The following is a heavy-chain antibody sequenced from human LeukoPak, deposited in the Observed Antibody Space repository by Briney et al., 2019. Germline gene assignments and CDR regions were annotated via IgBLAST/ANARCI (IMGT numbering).Heavy chain of an antibody. CDR3: ARITYYYDSSGYQYYFDY. CDR2: IYYSGST. V-gene: IGHV4-59*08. D-gene: IGHD3-22*01. Sequence: SETLSLTCAVYGGSFSGYYWSWIRQPPGKGLEWIGYIYYSGSTNYNPSLKSRVTISVDTSKNQFSLKLSSVTAADTAVYYCARITYYYDSSGYQYYFDYWGQGTLVTVSS. CDR1: GGSFSGYY. J-gene: IGHJ4*02.